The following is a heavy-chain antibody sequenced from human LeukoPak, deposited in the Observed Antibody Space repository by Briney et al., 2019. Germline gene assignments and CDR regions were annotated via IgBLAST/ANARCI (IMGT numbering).Heavy chain of an antibody. CDR2: ISYDGSNK. D-gene: IGHD2-21*02. V-gene: IGHV3-30-3*01. J-gene: IGHJ4*02. CDR3: ARDHRCGGDCYLYYFDY. CDR1: GFTFSSYT. Sequence: GGSLRLSCAASGFTFSSYTMHWVRQAPGKGLEWVAVISYDGSNKYYADSVKGRFTTSRDNSKNTLYLQMNSLRAEDTAVYYCARDHRCGGDCYLYYFDYWGQGTLVTVSS.